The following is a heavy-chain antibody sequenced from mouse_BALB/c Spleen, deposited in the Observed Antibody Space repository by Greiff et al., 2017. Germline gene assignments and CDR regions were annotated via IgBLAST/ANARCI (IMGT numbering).Heavy chain of an antibody. D-gene: IGHD2-1*01. CDR3: ARHRGNSPFAY. J-gene: IGHJ3*01. Sequence: EVQRVESGGGLVKPGGSLKLSCAASGFAFSSYDMSWVRQTPEKRLEWVAYISSGGGSTYYPDTVKGRFTISRDNAKNTLYLQMSSLKSEDTAMYYCARHRGNSPFAYWGQGTLVTVSA. CDR2: ISSGGGST. CDR1: GFAFSSYD. V-gene: IGHV5-12-1*01.